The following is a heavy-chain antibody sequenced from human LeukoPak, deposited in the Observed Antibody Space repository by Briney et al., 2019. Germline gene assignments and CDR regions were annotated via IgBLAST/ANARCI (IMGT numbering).Heavy chain of an antibody. V-gene: IGHV4-39*01. CDR2: IYSSGST. CDR3: TKGRGYSFVFDYYYMDV. D-gene: IGHD5-18*01. CDR1: GGSLTSTSHY. J-gene: IGHJ6*03. Sequence: SETLSLTCTVSGGSLTSTSHYWDWVRQPPGKGLEWLGSIYSSGSTYYNPSLKSRVTVSFDTSKNQFSLSLTSVTAADTAVYYCTKGRGYSFVFDYYYMDVWGKGATV.